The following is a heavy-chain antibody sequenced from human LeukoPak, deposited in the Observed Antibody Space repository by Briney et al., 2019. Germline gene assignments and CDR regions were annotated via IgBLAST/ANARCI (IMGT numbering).Heavy chain of an antibody. J-gene: IGHJ6*02. CDR1: GGSFSGYY. D-gene: IGHD1-26*01. CDR3: ARDSEIVGATHQSDYYYYGMDV. V-gene: IGHV4-34*01. Sequence: SETLSLTCAVYGGSFSGYYWSWIRQPPGKGLEWIGEINHSGSTNYNPSLKSRVTISVGTSKNQFSLKLSSVTAADTAVYYCARDSEIVGATHQSDYYYYGMDVWGQGTTVTVSS. CDR2: INHSGST.